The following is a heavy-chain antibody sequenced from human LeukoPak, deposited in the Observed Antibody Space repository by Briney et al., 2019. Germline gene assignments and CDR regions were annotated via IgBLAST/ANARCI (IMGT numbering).Heavy chain of an antibody. V-gene: IGHV1-3*01. CDR3: ARARPPSYKYYYYYYGMDV. J-gene: IGHJ6*02. Sequence: ASVKVSCKASGYTFTSYYMHWVRQAPGQRLEWMGWINAGNGNTKYSQKFQGRVTITRDTSASTAYMELSSLRSEDTAVYYCARARPPSYKYYYYYYGMDVWGQGTTVTVSS. CDR2: INAGNGNT. D-gene: IGHD1-14*01. CDR1: GYTFTSYY.